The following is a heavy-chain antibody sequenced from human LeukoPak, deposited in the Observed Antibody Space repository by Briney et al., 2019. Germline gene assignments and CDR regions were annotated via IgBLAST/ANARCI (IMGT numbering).Heavy chain of an antibody. CDR1: GGSISSSSYY. D-gene: IGHD3-10*01. J-gene: IGHJ4*02. CDR3: ARQAKLYYSGSGSYQAHLDY. V-gene: IGHV4-39*01. Sequence: PSETLSLTCTVSGGSISSSSYYWGWIRQPPGKGLEWIGSIYYSGSTYYNPSLKSRVTISVDTSKNQFSLKLSSVTAADTAVYYCARQAKLYYSGSGSYQAHLDYWGQGTLVTVSS. CDR2: IYYSGST.